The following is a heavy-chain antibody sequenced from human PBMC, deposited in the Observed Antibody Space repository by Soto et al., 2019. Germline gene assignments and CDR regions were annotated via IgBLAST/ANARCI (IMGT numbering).Heavy chain of an antibody. CDR2: ISWNSGSI. V-gene: IGHV3-9*01. CDR1: GFSFDDYA. Sequence: GGSLRLFCAASGFSFDDYAMHWVRQAPGKGLEWVSSISWNSGSIAYADSVKGRFAISRDNAKNSLHLQMNSLRAEDTALYYCAKDRLTGYSARWYDGMDVWGQGTTVTVSS. J-gene: IGHJ6*02. D-gene: IGHD6-13*01. CDR3: AKDRLTGYSARWYDGMDV.